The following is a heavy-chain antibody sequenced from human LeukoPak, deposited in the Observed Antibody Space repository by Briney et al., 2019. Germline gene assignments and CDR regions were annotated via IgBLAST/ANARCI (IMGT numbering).Heavy chain of an antibody. J-gene: IGHJ2*01. D-gene: IGHD3-3*01. CDR1: GFTFSSFA. CDR2: ISGSGAST. Sequence: GGSLRLSCAASGFTFSSFAMSWVRQAPGKGPEWVSGISGSGASTFYADSVKGRFAISRDNSKNTLYLQMSSLSAEDTAVYYCAKDRENFEYFAFWFFDVWGRGTLVTVSS. CDR3: AKDRENFEYFAFWFFDV. V-gene: IGHV3-23*01.